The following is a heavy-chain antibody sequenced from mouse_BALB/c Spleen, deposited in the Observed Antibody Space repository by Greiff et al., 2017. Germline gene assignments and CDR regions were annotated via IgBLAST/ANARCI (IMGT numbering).Heavy chain of an antibody. J-gene: IGHJ3*01. CDR1: GFTFSSYG. CDR3: ARVGDYDAWFAY. V-gene: IGHV5-6-3*01. D-gene: IGHD2-4*01. Sequence: EVKLVESGGGLVQPGGSLKLSCAASGFTFSSYGMSWVRQTPDKRLELVATINSNGGSTYYPDSVKGRFTISRDNAKNTLYLQMSSLKSEDTAMYYCARVGDYDAWFAYWGQGTLVTVSA. CDR2: INSNGGST.